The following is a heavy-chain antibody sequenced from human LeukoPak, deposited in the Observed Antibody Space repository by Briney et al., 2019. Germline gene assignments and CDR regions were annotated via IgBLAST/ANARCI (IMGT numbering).Heavy chain of an antibody. J-gene: IGHJ4*02. V-gene: IGHV3-23*01. CDR3: AKEVSGIAVAGTSDY. Sequence: GASLRLSCAASGFIFSSYAMSWVRPAPGKGLEWVSAISGSGGSTYYADSVKGRFTISRDNSKNTLYLQMNSLRAEDTAVYYCAKEVSGIAVAGTSDYWGQGALVTVSS. CDR2: ISGSGGST. D-gene: IGHD6-19*01. CDR1: GFIFSSYA.